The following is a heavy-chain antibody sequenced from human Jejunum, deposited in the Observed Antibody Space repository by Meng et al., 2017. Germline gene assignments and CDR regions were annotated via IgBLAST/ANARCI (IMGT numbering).Heavy chain of an antibody. CDR3: ARGPKDSSGYYFPGDS. CDR2: INSDGRSI. Sequence: GESLKISCAASGFTFSTYWMHWVRQAPGKGLVWVSRINSDGRSITYADSVKGRFTISRDNAKSTLYLQMTSLRAEDTAVYYCARGPKDSSGYYFPGDSWGQGTLVTVSS. V-gene: IGHV3-74*01. CDR1: GFTFSTYW. J-gene: IGHJ4*02. D-gene: IGHD3-22*01.